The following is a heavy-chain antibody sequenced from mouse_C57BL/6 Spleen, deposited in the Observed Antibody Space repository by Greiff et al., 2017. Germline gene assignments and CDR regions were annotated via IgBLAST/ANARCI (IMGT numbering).Heavy chain of an antibody. Sequence: QVHVKQPGAELVRPGSSVKLSCKASGYTFTSYWMDWVKQRPGQGLEWIGNIYPSDSETHYNQKFKDKATLTVDKSSSTAYMQLSSLTSEDSAVYYCARSPTGGYFDVWGTGTTVTVSS. D-gene: IGHD1-1*01. CDR1: GYTFTSYW. J-gene: IGHJ1*03. CDR2: IYPSDSET. V-gene: IGHV1-61*01. CDR3: ARSPTGGYFDV.